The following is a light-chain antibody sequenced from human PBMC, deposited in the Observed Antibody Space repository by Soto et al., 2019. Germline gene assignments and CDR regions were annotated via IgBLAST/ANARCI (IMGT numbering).Light chain of an antibody. CDR3: QQNNRYWT. CDR2: DAS. Sequence: DIQMTQSPSTLSASVGDRVTITCRARQSISSWLAWYQQKPGKAPKLLIYDASSVESGVPSRFSGGGSGTEFTLTISSLQPDVFANYYRQQNNRYWTFGQGTKVEIK. V-gene: IGKV1-5*01. J-gene: IGKJ1*01. CDR1: QSISSW.